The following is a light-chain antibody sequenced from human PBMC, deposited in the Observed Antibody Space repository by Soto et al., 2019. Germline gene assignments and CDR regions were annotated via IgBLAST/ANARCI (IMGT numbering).Light chain of an antibody. Sequence: QSVLTQPASVSGSPGQSITISCTGTISDFVVYNYVSWYQQHPGKAPKLMIYGVSNRPSGVSNRFSGSKSGNTASLTISGLQADDEADYFLSSHTISSALQVFGTGTKVTVL. V-gene: IGLV2-14*01. CDR3: SSHTISSALQV. CDR1: ISDFVVYNY. J-gene: IGLJ1*01. CDR2: GVS.